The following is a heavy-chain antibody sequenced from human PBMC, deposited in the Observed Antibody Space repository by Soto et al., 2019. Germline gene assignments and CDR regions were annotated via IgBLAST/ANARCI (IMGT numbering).Heavy chain of an antibody. D-gene: IGHD3-10*01. V-gene: IGHV4-34*01. J-gene: IGHJ4*02. Sequence: SETLSLTCDVYGGTFSDYIWTWVRQPPGKGLEWIASIYSSGSTYYNPSLKSRVTISVDTSKNQFSLTLNSVTAADTAVYYCARQSYYGSGTYYDFDYWGQGTLVTVSS. CDR3: ARQSYYGSGTYYDFDY. CDR2: IYSSGST. CDR1: GGTFSDYI.